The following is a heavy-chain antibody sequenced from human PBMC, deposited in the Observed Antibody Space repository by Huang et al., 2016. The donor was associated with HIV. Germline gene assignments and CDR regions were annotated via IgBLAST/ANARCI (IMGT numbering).Heavy chain of an antibody. Sequence: HVHLVQSGAEVKKPGSSVKVSCKASGGTFSTDAITWVRQAPGQALERMGGIIHVCGTANYAQKVQERVTFTADEFSTTAYMELSDLKYEDAAIYFCARARRHGGNSGLIDLWGQGTLVTVSS. CDR2: IIHVCGTA. CDR3: ARARRHGGNSGLIDL. J-gene: IGHJ1*01. D-gene: IGHD2-21*02. V-gene: IGHV1-69*13. CDR1: GGTFSTDA.